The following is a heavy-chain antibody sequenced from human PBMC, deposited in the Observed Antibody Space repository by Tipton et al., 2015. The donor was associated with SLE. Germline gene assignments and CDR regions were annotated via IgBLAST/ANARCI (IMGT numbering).Heavy chain of an antibody. J-gene: IGHJ4*02. CDR1: GGSITSSSYY. D-gene: IGHD3-10*01. Sequence: TLSLTCTVSGGSITSSSYYWVWIRQPPGKGLEWIGSIYSSGYTYYNPSLQSRISISVDTSKSQFSLKLNSVTAADTAVYYCATPGYFGSGSSVAYWGQGTLVAVSS. V-gene: IGHV4-39*07. CDR2: IYSSGYT. CDR3: ATPGYFGSGSSVAY.